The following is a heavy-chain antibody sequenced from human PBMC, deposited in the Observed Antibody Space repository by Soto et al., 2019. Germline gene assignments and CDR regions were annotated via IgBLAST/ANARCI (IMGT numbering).Heavy chain of an antibody. CDR3: ARRGYCSSTSCSGYYYYMDV. Sequence: SETLSLTCTVSGGSISSYYWSWIRQPPGKGLEWIGYIYYSGSTNYNPSLKSRVTISVDTSKNQFSLKLSSVTAADTAVYYCARRGYCSSTSCSGYYYYMDVWGKGTTVTVSS. CDR2: IYYSGST. V-gene: IGHV4-59*08. J-gene: IGHJ6*03. D-gene: IGHD2-2*01. CDR1: GGSISSYY.